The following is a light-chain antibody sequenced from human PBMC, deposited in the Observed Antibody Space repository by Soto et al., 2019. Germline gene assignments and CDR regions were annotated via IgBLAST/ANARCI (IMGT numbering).Light chain of an antibody. CDR3: QQYNNWPRT. J-gene: IGKJ1*01. Sequence: EIVMTQSPATLSVSPGERATLSCRASQSVSSNLAWYQQKPGQAPRLLIYGASTRATGIPARFSGSGSGTEFTLTISSLXSEXXAVYYCQQYNNWPRTFGQGTKVEIK. CDR1: QSVSSN. CDR2: GAS. V-gene: IGKV3-15*01.